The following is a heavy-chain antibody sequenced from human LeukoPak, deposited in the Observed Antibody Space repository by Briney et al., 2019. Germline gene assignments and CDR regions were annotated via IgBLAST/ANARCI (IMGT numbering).Heavy chain of an antibody. CDR1: GYSISSGYY. V-gene: IGHV4-38-2*02. Sequence: SETLSLTCTVSGYSISSGYYWGWIRQPPGKGLEWIGSIYHSGSTYYNPSLKSRVTISVDTSKNQFSLKLSSVTAADTAVYYCARRYCSSTSCYSPFRYWGQGTLVTVSS. CDR3: ARRYCSSTSCYSPFRY. D-gene: IGHD2-2*01. CDR2: IYHSGST. J-gene: IGHJ4*02.